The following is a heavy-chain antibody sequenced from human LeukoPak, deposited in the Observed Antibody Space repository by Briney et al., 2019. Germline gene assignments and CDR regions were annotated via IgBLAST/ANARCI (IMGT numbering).Heavy chain of an antibody. CDR2: INSDGSST. J-gene: IGHJ5*02. CDR3: ARASYSNYGPWFDP. D-gene: IGHD4-11*01. CDR1: GFTFSSYA. Sequence: PGGSLRLSCAASGFTFSSYAMSWVRQAPGKGLVWVSRINSDGSSTSYADSVKGRFTISRDNAKNTLYLQMNSLRAEDTAVYYCARASYSNYGPWFDPWGQGTLVTVSS. V-gene: IGHV3-74*01.